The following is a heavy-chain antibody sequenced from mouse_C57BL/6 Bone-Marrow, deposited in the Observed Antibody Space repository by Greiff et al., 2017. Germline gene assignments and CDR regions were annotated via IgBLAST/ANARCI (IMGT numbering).Heavy chain of an antibody. CDR3: ARGYLGN. D-gene: IGHD2-2*01. Sequence: EVKLVESGGGLVKPGGSLKLSCAASGFTFSDYGMHWVRQAPEKGLEWVAYISSGSSTIYYADTVKGRFTISRDNAKNTLVLQMTSLKSEDTAMYYCARGYLGNWGRGTTLTVS. J-gene: IGHJ2*01. CDR1: GFTFSDYG. V-gene: IGHV5-17*01. CDR2: ISSGSSTI.